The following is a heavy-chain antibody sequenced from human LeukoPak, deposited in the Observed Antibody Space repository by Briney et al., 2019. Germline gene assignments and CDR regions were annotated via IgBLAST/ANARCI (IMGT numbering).Heavy chain of an antibody. J-gene: IGHJ4*02. Sequence: SETLSLTCAVYGGSFSGYYWSWIRQPPGKGLEWIGEINHSGSTNYNPSLKNRVTISVDTSKNQFSLKLSSVTAADTAVYYCARAADTAYFDYWGQGTLVTVSS. D-gene: IGHD2-21*02. V-gene: IGHV4-34*01. CDR2: INHSGST. CDR3: ARAADTAYFDY. CDR1: GGSFSGYY.